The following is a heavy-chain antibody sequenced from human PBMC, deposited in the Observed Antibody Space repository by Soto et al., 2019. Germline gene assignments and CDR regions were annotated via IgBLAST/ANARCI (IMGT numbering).Heavy chain of an antibody. CDR1: CWAPPYYF. V-gene: IGHV4-34*01. D-gene: IGHD2-21*01. CDR2: INHLGSI. Sequence: ETPFLPCLVSCWAPPYYFSSWVPPPPGMALEWIGEINHLGSINYNPSLKSRVTMSVDTSKNQFSLTLNSVTAADTATYYCARGGISHWAYFYYMDVWDRGTTVTVSS. CDR3: ARGGISHWAYFYYMDV. J-gene: IGHJ6*03.